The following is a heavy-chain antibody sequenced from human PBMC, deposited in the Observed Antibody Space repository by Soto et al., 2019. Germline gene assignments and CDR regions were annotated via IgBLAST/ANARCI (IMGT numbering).Heavy chain of an antibody. Sequence: QVQLVVSGGGVVQPGRSLRLSCAASGFTFSSYAMHWVRQVPGKGLEWVAVISYDGSNKYYADSVKGRFTISRDNSKNTLYLQMNSLRAEDTAVYYCATDSTYYYDSSGYSLPDYWGQGTLVTVSS. J-gene: IGHJ4*02. CDR2: ISYDGSNK. CDR1: GFTFSSYA. CDR3: ATDSTYYYDSSGYSLPDY. D-gene: IGHD3-22*01. V-gene: IGHV3-30-3*01.